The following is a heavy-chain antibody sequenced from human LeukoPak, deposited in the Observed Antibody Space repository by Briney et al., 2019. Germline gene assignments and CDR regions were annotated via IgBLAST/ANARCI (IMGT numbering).Heavy chain of an antibody. CDR1: GFTLSSYA. V-gene: IGHV3-30*04. CDR3: ARGGGDIVVVPAALPDWFDY. Sequence: GGSLRLSCAASGFTLSSYAMSWVRQAPGKGLEWVAVISYDGSNKYYADSVKGRFTISRDNSKNTLYLQMNSLRAEDTAVYYCARGGGDIVVVPAALPDWFDYWGQGTLVTVSS. J-gene: IGHJ4*02. D-gene: IGHD2-2*01. CDR2: ISYDGSNK.